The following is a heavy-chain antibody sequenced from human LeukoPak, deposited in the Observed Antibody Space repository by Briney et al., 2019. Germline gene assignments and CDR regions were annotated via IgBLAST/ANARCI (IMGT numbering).Heavy chain of an antibody. J-gene: IGHJ4*02. CDR2: IYHSGST. CDR3: ARSEVDDPIDY. Sequence: SETLSLTCTVSGGSISSYYWSWIRQPPGKGLEWIGSIYHSGSTYYNPSLKSRVTISVDTSKNQFSLKLSSVTAADTAVYYCARSEVDDPIDYWGQGTLVTVSS. D-gene: IGHD1-1*01. V-gene: IGHV4-59*08. CDR1: GGSISSYY.